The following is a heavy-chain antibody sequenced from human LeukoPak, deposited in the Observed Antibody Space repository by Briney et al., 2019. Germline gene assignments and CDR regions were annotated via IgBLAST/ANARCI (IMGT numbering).Heavy chain of an antibody. J-gene: IGHJ4*02. D-gene: IGHD5-12*01. CDR2: FHISGST. CDR1: GGSISNYF. Sequence: SETLSLTCTVSGGSISNYFWSWIRQPAGKGLEWIGRFHISGSTNYNPSLKSRVTMSVDTSKNQFSLKLTSATAADTAVYYCARGDDYKSTLFDYWGQGTLVTVSS. V-gene: IGHV4-4*07. CDR3: ARGDDYKSTLFDY.